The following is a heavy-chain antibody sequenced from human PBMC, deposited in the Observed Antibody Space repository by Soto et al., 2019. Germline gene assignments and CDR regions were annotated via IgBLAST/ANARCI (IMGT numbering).Heavy chain of an antibody. CDR3: ARGGYYDSSGSRNYHYYGMDV. Sequence: QVQLVQSGAEVKKPGASVKVSCKASGYTFTSYGISWVRQAPGQGLEWMGWISAYNGNTNYAQKLQGRVTMTTDTSTRTAYMDLRSLRSDDTAVYYCARGGYYDSSGSRNYHYYGMDVWGQGTTVTVSS. D-gene: IGHD3-22*01. CDR2: ISAYNGNT. CDR1: GYTFTSYG. V-gene: IGHV1-18*01. J-gene: IGHJ6*02.